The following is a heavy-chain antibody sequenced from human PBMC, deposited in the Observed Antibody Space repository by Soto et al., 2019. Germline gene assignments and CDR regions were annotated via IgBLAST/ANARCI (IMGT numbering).Heavy chain of an antibody. D-gene: IGHD2-2*01. CDR2: ISVSGGTT. CDR3: AGGYCSSTSCPKHGGEFDY. V-gene: IGHV3-23*01. Sequence: GGSLRLSCAASGFTFSSYDMSWVRQAPGKGLEWVSGISVSGGTTYYADSVKGRFIISRDNSKNTLYLQMSSLRAEDTAVYYCAGGYCSSTSCPKHGGEFDYWGQGTLVTVSS. J-gene: IGHJ4*02. CDR1: GFTFSSYD.